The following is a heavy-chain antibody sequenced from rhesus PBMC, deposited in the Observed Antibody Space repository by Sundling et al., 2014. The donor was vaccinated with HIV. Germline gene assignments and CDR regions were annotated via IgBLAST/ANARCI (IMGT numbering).Heavy chain of an antibody. V-gene: IGHV4-122*02. CDR3: ARVNIAVAGSFDY. CDR1: GASISNYF. J-gene: IGHJ4*01. Sequence: QVQLQESGPGLVKPSETLSLSCSVSGASISNYFWTWIRHVPGKGLEWIGYITYHGTTSYNPSLQSRVTISRDTSKNQFSLRLTSATVADTAVYYCARVNIAVAGSFDYWGQGVLVTVSS. CDR2: ITYHGTT. D-gene: IGHD6-37*01.